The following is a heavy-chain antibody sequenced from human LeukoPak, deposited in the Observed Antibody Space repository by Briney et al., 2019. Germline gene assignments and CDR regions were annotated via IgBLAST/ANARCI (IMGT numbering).Heavy chain of an antibody. V-gene: IGHV1-69*05. Sequence: GASVKVSCKASGGTFSSYAISWVRQAPGQGLEWMGGIFPIFGTANYAQKFQGRVTITTDESTSTAYMGLSSLRSEDTAVYYCARAGYSSSSLGYYYMDVWGKGTTVTVSS. J-gene: IGHJ6*03. CDR3: ARAGYSSSSLGYYYMDV. CDR1: GGTFSSYA. D-gene: IGHD6-6*01. CDR2: IFPIFGTA.